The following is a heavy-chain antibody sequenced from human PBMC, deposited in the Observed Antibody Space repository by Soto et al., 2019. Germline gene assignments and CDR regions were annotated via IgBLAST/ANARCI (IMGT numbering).Heavy chain of an antibody. CDR3: ARVKGTYSGSYHFDS. J-gene: IGHJ4*02. Sequence: SQTLSLTGASSGDSVSSDRAAWNWIRQSPSRGLEWLGRTYYRSKWYNDYAVSVKSRITINPDTSKNQFSLQLKSVTPEDTALYYCARVKGTYSGSYHFDSWGRGTLVTVSS. CDR2: TYYRSKWYN. V-gene: IGHV6-1*01. CDR1: GDSVSSDRAA. D-gene: IGHD1-26*01.